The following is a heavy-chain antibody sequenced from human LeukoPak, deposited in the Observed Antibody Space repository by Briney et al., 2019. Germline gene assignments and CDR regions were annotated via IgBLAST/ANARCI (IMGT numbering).Heavy chain of an antibody. Sequence: GASVKVSCKASGYTFTSYAMNWVRQAPGQGLEWMGWINTNTGNPTHAQGFTGRFVFSLDTSVSTAYLQISSLKAEDTAVYYCARDQPWLGSAPIDYWGQGTLVTVSS. D-gene: IGHD6-19*01. CDR2: INTNTGNP. CDR1: GYTFTSYA. CDR3: ARDQPWLGSAPIDY. V-gene: IGHV7-4-1*02. J-gene: IGHJ4*02.